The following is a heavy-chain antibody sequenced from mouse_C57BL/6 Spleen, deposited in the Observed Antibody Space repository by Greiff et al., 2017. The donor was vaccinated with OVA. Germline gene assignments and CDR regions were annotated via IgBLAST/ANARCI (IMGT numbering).Heavy chain of an antibody. J-gene: IGHJ1*03. V-gene: IGHV1-69*01. D-gene: IGHD1-1*01. CDR1: GYTFTSYW. CDR2: IDPSDSYT. Sequence: QVQLQQPGAELVMPGASVKLSCKASGYTFTSYWMHWVKQRPGQGLEWIGEIDPSDSYTNYNQKFKGKSTLTVGKSSSTAYMQLSSLTSEDSAVYYCARGGLLRTNWYFDVWGTATTVTVSS. CDR3: ARGGLLRTNWYFDV.